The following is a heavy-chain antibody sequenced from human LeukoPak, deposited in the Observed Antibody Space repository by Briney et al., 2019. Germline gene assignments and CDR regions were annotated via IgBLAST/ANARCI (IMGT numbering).Heavy chain of an antibody. CDR1: GFSFGDYA. V-gene: IGHV3-49*04. CDR3: TRVDQDYYDSSGYYGY. J-gene: IGHJ4*02. D-gene: IGHD3-22*01. CDR2: IISKAHGGQT. Sequence: PGRPLRLSCTASGFSFGDYAMSGVGQAPGKGREGGGFIISKAHGGQTEYPASVKGRFTISRDDSKIIAYLQMNSLKTEDTAVYYCTRVDQDYYDSSGYYGYWGQGTLVTVSS.